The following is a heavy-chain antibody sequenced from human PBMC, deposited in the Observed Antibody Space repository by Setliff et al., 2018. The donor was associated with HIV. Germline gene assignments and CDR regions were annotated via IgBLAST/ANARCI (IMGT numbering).Heavy chain of an antibody. D-gene: IGHD5-18*01. J-gene: IGHJ6*03. Sequence: SQTLSLPCAISGDSVSSNSAAWNWIRQSPSRGLEWLGRTYYRSKWYNDYAVSVKSRITINPDTSKNQFSLQLNSVTPEDTAVYYCARGTGIQLWLKGGDYYYYYMDVWGKGTTVTVSS. CDR1: GDSVSSNSAA. CDR2: TYYRSKWYN. V-gene: IGHV6-1*01. CDR3: ARGTGIQLWLKGGDYYYYYMDV.